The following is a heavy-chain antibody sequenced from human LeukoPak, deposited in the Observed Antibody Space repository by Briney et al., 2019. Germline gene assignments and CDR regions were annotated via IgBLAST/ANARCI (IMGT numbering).Heavy chain of an antibody. J-gene: IGHJ5*02. CDR3: AREWWGYDVLTGDNWFDP. D-gene: IGHD3-9*01. Sequence: ASVKVSCKASGYPFTTYGITWVRQAPGQGLEWMGWISTYNGDTNYAQKFQGRVTMTTDTSTSTAYIELRSLTSDDTAAYYCAREWWGYDVLTGDNWFDPWGQGTLVTVSS. V-gene: IGHV1-18*01. CDR1: GYPFTTYG. CDR2: ISTYNGDT.